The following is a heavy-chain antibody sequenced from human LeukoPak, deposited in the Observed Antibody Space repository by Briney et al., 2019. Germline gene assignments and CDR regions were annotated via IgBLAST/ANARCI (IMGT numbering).Heavy chain of an antibody. J-gene: IGHJ5*02. D-gene: IGHD3-3*01. V-gene: IGHV1-69*13. CDR1: GGTFSSYA. CDR3: ARDSWYYDFWSGYLPKNWFDP. Sequence: SVKVSCKASGGTFSSYAISWVRQAPGQGLEWMGGIIPIFGTANYAQKFQGRVTITADESTSTAYMEPSSLRSEDTAVYYCARDSWYYDFWSGYLPKNWFDPWGQGTLVTVSS. CDR2: IIPIFGTA.